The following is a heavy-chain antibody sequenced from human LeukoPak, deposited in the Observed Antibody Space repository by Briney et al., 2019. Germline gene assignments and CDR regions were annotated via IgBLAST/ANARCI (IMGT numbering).Heavy chain of an antibody. J-gene: IGHJ3*02. CDR1: GYTFTSYG. Sequence: ASVKVSCKASGYTFTSYGISWVRQVPGQGLEWMGWISAYNGNTNYAQKLQGRVTMTTDTSTSTAYMELRSLRSDDTAVYYCAGIVGATDAFDIWGQGTMVTVSS. CDR2: ISAYNGNT. V-gene: IGHV1-18*01. CDR3: AGIVGATDAFDI. D-gene: IGHD1-26*01.